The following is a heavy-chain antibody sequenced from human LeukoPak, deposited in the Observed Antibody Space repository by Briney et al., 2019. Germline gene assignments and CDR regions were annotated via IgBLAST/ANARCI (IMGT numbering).Heavy chain of an antibody. D-gene: IGHD3-10*01. V-gene: IGHV4-39*01. Sequence: SETLALTCTASGGSISSSNYYRGWIPQPPGKGLEWIGGIYHTGNTHYNPSLKSRVTISVDTSKNQLSLRLNSVTAADTALHYCILGGKFDYWGQGILVTVSS. CDR3: ILGGKFDY. J-gene: IGHJ4*02. CDR2: IYHTGNT. CDR1: GGSISSSNYY.